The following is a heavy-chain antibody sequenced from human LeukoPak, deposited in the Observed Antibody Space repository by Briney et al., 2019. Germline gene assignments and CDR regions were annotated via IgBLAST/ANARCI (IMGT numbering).Heavy chain of an antibody. V-gene: IGHV3-66*02. J-gene: IGHJ6*02. CDR3: ARDDYGDYPYGMDV. CDR1: GFTVSSNY. D-gene: IGHD4-17*01. CDR2: IYSGGST. Sequence: GGSLRLSCAASGFTVSSNYMSWVRQAPGKGLAWVSVIYSGGSTYYADSVKGRFTISRDNSKNTLYLQMNSLRAEDTAVYYYARDDYGDYPYGMDVWGQGTTVTVSS.